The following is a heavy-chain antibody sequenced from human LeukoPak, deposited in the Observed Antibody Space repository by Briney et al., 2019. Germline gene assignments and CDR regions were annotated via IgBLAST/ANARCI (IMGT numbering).Heavy chain of an antibody. CDR1: GFSFSSYW. CDR3: ARVGSTDSPHAFDI. J-gene: IGHJ3*02. V-gene: IGHV3-74*01. Sequence: SGGSLRLSCAASGFSFSSYWMDWVRQAPGKGLVWVSGINSDGRMTRYAESVEGRFTISRDNAKNTLYLQMNTLRAEDTAVYYCARVGSTDSPHAFDIWGQGTTVTVSS. D-gene: IGHD3-22*01. CDR2: INSDGRMT.